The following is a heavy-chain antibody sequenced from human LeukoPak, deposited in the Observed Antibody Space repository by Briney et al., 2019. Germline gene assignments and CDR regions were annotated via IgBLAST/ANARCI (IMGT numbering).Heavy chain of an antibody. CDR1: GFTFSSYG. D-gene: IGHD3-9*01. CDR2: IWYDGNNK. J-gene: IGHJ4*02. Sequence: TGGSLRLSCAASGFTFSSYGMHWVRQAPGKGLEWAAVIWYDGNNKYYADSVKGRLTISRDNSKYTLYLQMNSLRAEDTAVYYCARSTSSEYDIYHFDYWGQGTLVTVSS. V-gene: IGHV3-33*01. CDR3: ARSTSSEYDIYHFDY.